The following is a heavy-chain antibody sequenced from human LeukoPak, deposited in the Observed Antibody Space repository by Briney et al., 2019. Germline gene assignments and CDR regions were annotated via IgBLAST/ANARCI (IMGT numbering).Heavy chain of an antibody. D-gene: IGHD3-10*01. CDR3: ARDFLTGYYYGSGSYWEENGY. CDR2: ISAYNGNT. Sequence: ASVKVSCKASGYTFTSYGISWVRQAPGQGLEWMGWISAYNGNTNYAQKLQGRVTMTTDTSTSTAYMELRSLRSDDTAVYYCARDFLTGYYYGSGSYWEENGYWGQGTLVTVSS. CDR1: GYTFTSYG. V-gene: IGHV1-18*01. J-gene: IGHJ4*02.